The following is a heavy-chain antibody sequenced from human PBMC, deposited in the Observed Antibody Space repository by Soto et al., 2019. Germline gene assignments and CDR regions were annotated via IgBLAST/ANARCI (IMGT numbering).Heavy chain of an antibody. J-gene: IGHJ4*02. Sequence: LRLSCAASGFTVRNYAVSWVRQSPWRGLEWVASTSDKGGSTKYADSVNGRFTISRDNSRNTLSLQMDTLRAEDTAVYYCARLPYSYVSLYFFDFWGQGSLVTVSS. CDR1: GFTVRNYA. D-gene: IGHD5-18*01. CDR3: ARLPYSYVSLYFFDF. V-gene: IGHV3-23*01. CDR2: TSDKGGST.